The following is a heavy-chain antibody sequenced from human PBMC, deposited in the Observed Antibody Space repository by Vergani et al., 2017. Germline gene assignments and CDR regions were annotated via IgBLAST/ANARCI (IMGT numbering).Heavy chain of an antibody. CDR1: GGSISSSSYY. Sequence: QLQLQESGPGLVKPSETLSLTCTVSGGSISSSSYYWGWIRQPPGKGLEWIGRIYYSGSTYYNPSLKSRVTISVDTSKNQFSLKLSSVTAADTAVYYCARHRDVLLWFGELLLHAFDIWGQGTMVTVSS. D-gene: IGHD3-10*01. V-gene: IGHV4-39*01. CDR3: ARHRDVLLWFGELLLHAFDI. CDR2: IYYSGST. J-gene: IGHJ3*02.